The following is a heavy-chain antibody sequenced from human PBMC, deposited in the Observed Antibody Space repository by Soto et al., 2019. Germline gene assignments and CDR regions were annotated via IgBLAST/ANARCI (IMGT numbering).Heavy chain of an antibody. CDR1: GYTFTGYY. Sequence: QVQLVQSGAEVKTPGASVRVSCKASGYTFTGYYIHWVREAPEQGLEWMGWINPQTGGTSYAQKFQGRVTLSRDTSINTAYLELRRLRFDDAAVYFCARERYQVISDGMDVWGQGTTVTVSS. CDR2: INPQTGGT. V-gene: IGHV1-2*02. J-gene: IGHJ6*02. D-gene: IGHD2-2*01. CDR3: ARERYQVISDGMDV.